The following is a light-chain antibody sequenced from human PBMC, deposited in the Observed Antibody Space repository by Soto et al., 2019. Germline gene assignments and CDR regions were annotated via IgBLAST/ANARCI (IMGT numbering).Light chain of an antibody. Sequence: DIQMTQSPSSLSASVGDRVTITCQASQDISKYLNWYQQKPGKAPKLLIYDASNLEAGVPSRFSGTGSGTFYTFTISSLLPEDFATYHCQQYDSIPFTFGPGTKVDIK. J-gene: IGKJ3*01. CDR2: DAS. V-gene: IGKV1-33*01. CDR1: QDISKY. CDR3: QQYDSIPFT.